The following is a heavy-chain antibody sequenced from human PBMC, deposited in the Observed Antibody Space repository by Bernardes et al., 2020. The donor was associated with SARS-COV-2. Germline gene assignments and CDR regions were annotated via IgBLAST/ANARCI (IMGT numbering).Heavy chain of an antibody. J-gene: IGHJ3*02. CDR2: FDPEDGEA. Sequence: ASVKVSCKVSGYTLSDLSMHWVRQAPGKGLEWMGSFDPEDGEAVYAQKFLGRVTMTADTSTYTSYMELSSLRSDDTAVYYCTTSLSLTVVVYAFDIWGQVNTVIVSS. V-gene: IGHV1-24*01. D-gene: IGHD3-22*01. CDR3: TTSLSLTVVVYAFDI. CDR1: GYTLSDLS.